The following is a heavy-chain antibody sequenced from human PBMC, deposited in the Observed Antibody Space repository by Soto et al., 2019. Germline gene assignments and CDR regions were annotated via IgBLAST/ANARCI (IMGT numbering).Heavy chain of an antibody. V-gene: IGHV3-48*02. Sequence: EVRLVESGGGLVQPGGSLRLSCAASGFTFSSYGMNWVRQAPGKGLEWVSFIGSAGSTIYYADSVKGRFTISRDNAKTSLYLQMNSLRDGDTAVYYCARAFRGAGAGYWGQGTLVTVSS. D-gene: IGHD1-26*01. J-gene: IGHJ4*02. CDR2: IGSAGSTI. CDR3: ARAFRGAGAGY. CDR1: GFTFSSYG.